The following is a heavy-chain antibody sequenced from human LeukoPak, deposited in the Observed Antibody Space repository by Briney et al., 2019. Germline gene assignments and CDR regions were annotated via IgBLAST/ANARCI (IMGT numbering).Heavy chain of an antibody. D-gene: IGHD5-18*01. J-gene: IGHJ4*02. Sequence: PGGSLRLSCAASGFTFSTYWMHWVRQAPGKGLVWVSRINSDWSRTNYADSVKGRFTISRDNAKNTLSLQMNSLRAEDTAVYYCAGGYSIDYWGQGTLVTVSS. CDR3: AGGYSIDY. CDR1: GFTFSTYW. CDR2: INSDWSRT. V-gene: IGHV3-74*01.